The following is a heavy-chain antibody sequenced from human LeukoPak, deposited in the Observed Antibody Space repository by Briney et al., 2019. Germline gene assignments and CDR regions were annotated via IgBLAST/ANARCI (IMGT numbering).Heavy chain of an antibody. CDR1: GYTFTGYY. CDR2: INPNSGGT. CDR3: ARERTIFGVVIKGFDY. Sequence: ASVKVSCKASGYTFTGYYMHWVRQAPGQGLEGMGWINPNSGGTNYAQKFQGRVTMTRDTSISTAYMELSRLRSDDTAVYYCARERTIFGVVIKGFDYWGQGTLVTVSS. J-gene: IGHJ4*02. D-gene: IGHD3-3*01. V-gene: IGHV1-2*02.